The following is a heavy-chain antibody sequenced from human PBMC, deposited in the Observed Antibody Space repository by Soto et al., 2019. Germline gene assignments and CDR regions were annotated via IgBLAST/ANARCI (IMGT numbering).Heavy chain of an antibody. CDR1: GYTFTSYG. CDR2: SSAYKGNT. CDR3: ARDRGSYALDY. V-gene: IGHV1-18*01. Sequence: QVQLVQSGAEVKKPGASVKVSCKASGYTFTSYGISWVRQAPGQGLEWMGWSSAYKGNTNYAQKLQGRVTMTTDTSTSTADMELRSLRSDDTAVYYCARDRGSYALDYWGQGTLVTVSS. D-gene: IGHD1-26*01. J-gene: IGHJ4*02.